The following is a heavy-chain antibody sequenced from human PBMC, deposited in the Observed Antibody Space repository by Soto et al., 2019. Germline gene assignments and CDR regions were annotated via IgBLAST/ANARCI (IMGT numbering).Heavy chain of an antibody. J-gene: IGHJ6*03. D-gene: IGHD6-13*01. CDR1: GFTVSSNY. CDR3: AREPIIPRYSSSRVYSYYMDV. Sequence: EVQLVESGGGLVQPGGSLRLSCAASGFTVSSNYMSWVRQAPGKGLEWVSVIYSGGSTYYADSVKGRFTISRDNSKNTLYLQMNSLRAEDTAVYYCAREPIIPRYSSSRVYSYYMDVWGKGTTVTVSS. CDR2: IYSGGST. V-gene: IGHV3-66*01.